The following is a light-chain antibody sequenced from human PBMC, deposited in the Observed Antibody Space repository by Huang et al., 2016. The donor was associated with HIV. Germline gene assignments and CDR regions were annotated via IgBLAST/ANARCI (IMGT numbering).Light chain of an antibody. CDR1: QGIRND. V-gene: IGKV1-6*01. CDR2: TAS. J-gene: IGKJ2*01. CDR3: LQDYNYPYT. Sequence: AIQMTQSPSSLSASVGDRVTITCRASQGIRNDLGWYQQKPGRAPKLLIYTASNLQSGVPSRFSGSGSGTDFTLTISSMQPEDFATYYCLQDYNYPYTFGQGTKLEIK.